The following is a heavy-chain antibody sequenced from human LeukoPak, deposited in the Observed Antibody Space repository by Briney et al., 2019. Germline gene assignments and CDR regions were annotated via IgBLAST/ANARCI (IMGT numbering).Heavy chain of an antibody. CDR1: GRSISRYY. CDR3: AREASPYTYFSSGMDV. D-gene: IGHD2/OR15-2a*01. CDR2: IYTSGIT. J-gene: IGHJ6*02. Sequence: SETLSLTCTVSGRSISRYYWSWIRQSAGKGLEWIGRIYTSGITNYNPSLKSRVTMSIDTSKNQFSLKLSSVTAADTALYYCAREASPYTYFSSGMDVWGQGTTVTVSS. V-gene: IGHV4-4*07.